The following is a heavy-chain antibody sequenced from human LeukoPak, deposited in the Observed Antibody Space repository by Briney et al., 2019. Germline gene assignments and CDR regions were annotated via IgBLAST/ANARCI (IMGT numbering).Heavy chain of an antibody. CDR3: AREASFYGMDV. Sequence: GGSLRLSCAASGFTFSSYAMHWVRQAPGKGLEWVAVISYDGSNKYYADSVKGRFTISRDNSKSTLYLQMNSLRAEDTAVYYCAREASFYGMDVWGQGTTVTVSS. CDR2: ISYDGSNK. J-gene: IGHJ6*02. V-gene: IGHV3-30-3*01. CDR1: GFTFSSYA.